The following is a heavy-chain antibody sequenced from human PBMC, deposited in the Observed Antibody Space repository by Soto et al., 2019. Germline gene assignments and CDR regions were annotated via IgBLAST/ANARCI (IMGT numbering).Heavy chain of an antibody. CDR3: ATYDYDSSGPPHY. CDR2: INAGNGNT. V-gene: IGHV1-3*01. J-gene: IGHJ4*02. D-gene: IGHD3-22*01. Sequence: SVKVGSNASGYSFKIYAMYWVRHAPGQRLEWMGWINAGNGNTKYSKKFQGRVTITRDTYASTAYMELSSLRSEETAVYYCATYDYDSSGPPHYWGQGTLVTVSS. CDR1: GYSFKIYA.